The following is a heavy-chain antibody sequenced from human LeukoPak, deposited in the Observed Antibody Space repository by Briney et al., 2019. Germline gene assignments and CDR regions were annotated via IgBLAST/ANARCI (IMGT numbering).Heavy chain of an antibody. Sequence: SETLSLTCTVSGGSISSSSYYWGWIRQPPGKGLEWIGSVYYSGSTYYNPSLKSRVTISVDTSKNQFSLKLSSVTAADTAVYYCARQGERPMVRGVITRWGQGTLVTVSS. CDR1: GGSISSSSYY. J-gene: IGHJ4*02. D-gene: IGHD3-10*01. V-gene: IGHV4-39*01. CDR2: VYYSGST. CDR3: ARQGERPMVRGVITR.